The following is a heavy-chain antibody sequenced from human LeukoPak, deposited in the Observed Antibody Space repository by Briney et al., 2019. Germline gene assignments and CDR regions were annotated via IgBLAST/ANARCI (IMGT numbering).Heavy chain of an antibody. D-gene: IGHD3-22*01. J-gene: IGHJ4*02. CDR3: ARDLEFNVPYSTGHSH. V-gene: IGHV1-2*02. Sequence: ASVKVSCKASGYTFTDYYMRWVRQAPRQGLEWMGWINPKNGGTNYAQKFHGRVTMTRDTSISTVYMELRGLTSDDTAVYYCARDLEFNVPYSTGHSHWGQGTLVTVSS. CDR1: GYTFTDYY. CDR2: INPKNGGT.